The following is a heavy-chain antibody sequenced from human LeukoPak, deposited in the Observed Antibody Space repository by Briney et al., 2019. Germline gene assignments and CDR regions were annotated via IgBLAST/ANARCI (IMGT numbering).Heavy chain of an antibody. J-gene: IGHJ4*02. CDR3: ARGIKTYRDY. CDR1: GYTFTSNY. V-gene: IGHV1-2*02. Sequence: ASVKVSCKAFGYTFTSNYMHWVRQTPGQGLEWMGWINPNSGGTNYAQKFQGRVTMTRDTSISTAYMALSRLRSDDTAVYYCARGIKTYRDYWGQGTLVTVSS. D-gene: IGHD2-21*01. CDR2: INPNSGGT.